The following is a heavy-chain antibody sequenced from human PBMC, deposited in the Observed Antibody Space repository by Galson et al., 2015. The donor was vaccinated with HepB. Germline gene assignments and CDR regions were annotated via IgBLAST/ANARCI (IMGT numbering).Heavy chain of an antibody. J-gene: IGHJ6*03. D-gene: IGHD3-3*01. CDR3: AQGRNGYYSGVDFYMDV. V-gene: IGHV3-73*01. Sequence: SLRLSCAASGFTLSGSSMHRVRQASGKGLEWVGRIRSKANSYATAYAASVRGRFTISRDDSKNTAYLQMNSLKTEDTAVYYCAQGRNGYYSGVDFYMDVWGKGTTVTVSS. CDR2: IRSKANSYAT. CDR1: GFTLSGSS.